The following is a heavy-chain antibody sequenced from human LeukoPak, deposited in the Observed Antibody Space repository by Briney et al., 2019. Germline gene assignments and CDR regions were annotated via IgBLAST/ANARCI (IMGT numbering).Heavy chain of an antibody. CDR2: IKQDGSDK. CDR1: GFTFSTSW. CDR3: AKDSGWFRFDY. J-gene: IGHJ4*02. D-gene: IGHD6-13*01. Sequence: GGSLRLSCAASGFTFSTSWMTWVRQAPGKGLEWVANIKQDGSDKYYMDSVKGRFTISRDNAKNSLYLQTNSLRAEDTAVYYCAKDSGWFRFDYWGQGTLVTVSS. V-gene: IGHV3-7*03.